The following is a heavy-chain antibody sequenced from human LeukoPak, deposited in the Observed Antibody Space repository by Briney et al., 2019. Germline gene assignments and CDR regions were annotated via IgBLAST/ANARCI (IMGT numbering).Heavy chain of an antibody. CDR3: ARLDYGGNPGPDY. D-gene: IGHD4-23*01. V-gene: IGHV4-39*01. J-gene: IGHJ4*02. CDR2: IHNSGST. CDR1: GGSISSSGYY. Sequence: PSETLSLTCTVSGGSISSSGYYWGWIRQPPGKGLEWIGSIHNSGSTYYNPSLKSRVTISGDTSKNQFSLKLSSVTAADTAVYYCARLDYGGNPGPDYWGQGTLVTVSS.